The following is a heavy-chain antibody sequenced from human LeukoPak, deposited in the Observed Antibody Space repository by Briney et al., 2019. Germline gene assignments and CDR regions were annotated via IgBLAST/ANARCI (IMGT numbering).Heavy chain of an antibody. V-gene: IGHV4-61*02. J-gene: IGHJ5*02. D-gene: IGHD2-2*01. CDR1: GGSISSGSYY. CDR2: IYTSGST. Sequence: SQTLSLTCTVSGGSISSGSYYWSWIRQPAGKGLEWIGRIYTSGSTNYNPSLKSRVTTSVDTSKNQFSLKLSSVTAADTAVYYCARVVGYCSSTSCPNWFDPWGQGTLVTVSS. CDR3: ARVVGYCSSTSCPNWFDP.